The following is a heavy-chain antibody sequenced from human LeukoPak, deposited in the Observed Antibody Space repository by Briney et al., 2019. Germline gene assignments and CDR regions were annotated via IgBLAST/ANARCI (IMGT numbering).Heavy chain of an antibody. CDR3: ARAGYCSSTSCYVRSGFDY. J-gene: IGHJ4*02. Sequence: SETLSLTCAVYGGSFSGYYWSWIRQPPGKGLEWIGEINHSGSTYYNPSLKSRVTISVDRSKNQFSLKLSSVTAADTAFYYCARAGYCSSTSCYVRSGFDYWGQGTLVTVSS. CDR1: GGSFSGYY. V-gene: IGHV4-34*01. D-gene: IGHD2-2*01. CDR2: INHSGST.